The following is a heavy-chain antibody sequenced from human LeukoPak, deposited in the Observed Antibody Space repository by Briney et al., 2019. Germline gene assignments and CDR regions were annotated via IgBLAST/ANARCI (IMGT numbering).Heavy chain of an antibody. CDR2: IYYSGST. CDR3: ARASDGDYSNYFDY. V-gene: IGHV4-59*01. D-gene: IGHD4-17*01. J-gene: IGHJ4*02. Sequence: SETLSLTCTVSGGSIGSYYWSWIRQPPGKGLEWIGYIYYSGSTNYNPSLKSRVTISVDTSKNQFSLKLSSVTAADTAVYYCARASDGDYSNYFDYWGQGTLVTVSS. CDR1: GGSIGSYY.